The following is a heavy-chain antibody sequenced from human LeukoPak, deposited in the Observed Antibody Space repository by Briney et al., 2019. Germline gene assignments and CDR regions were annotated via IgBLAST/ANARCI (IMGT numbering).Heavy chain of an antibody. CDR3: ARPPRGLYERSWYDHYYYMDV. Sequence: GGSLRLSCAASGFTFSKDAMVWVRQAPGKGLEYVSAISYNGRNTFYANSVKGGFTVSRDNSKNMFYLQMGSLRPYYMALYYGARPPRGLYERSWYDHYYYMDVRGKRTTVIVSS. J-gene: IGHJ6*03. D-gene: IGHD3-16*01. V-gene: IGHV3-64*01. CDR2: ISYNGRNT. CDR1: GFTFSKDA.